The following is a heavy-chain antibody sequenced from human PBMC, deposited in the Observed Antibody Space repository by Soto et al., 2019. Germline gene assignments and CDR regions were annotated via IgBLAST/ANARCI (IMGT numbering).Heavy chain of an antibody. V-gene: IGHV1-8*01. J-gene: IGHJ3*02. CDR3: TRTAAFDI. Sequence: GASVKVSCKASGYIFTNFDIYWVRQATGQGREWMGWVSANSGSTGYAQKFQRRVTMTRNTSISTVYMELSSLRSEDTAVYYCTRTAAFDIWGQGTMVTVSS. CDR1: GYIFTNFD. CDR2: VSANSGST.